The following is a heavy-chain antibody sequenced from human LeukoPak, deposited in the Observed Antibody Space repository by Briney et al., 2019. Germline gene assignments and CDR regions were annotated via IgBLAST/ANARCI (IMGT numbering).Heavy chain of an antibody. J-gene: IGHJ3*02. D-gene: IGHD3-10*01. V-gene: IGHV1-46*01. CDR3: ARVPLGGAFDI. CDR1: GYTFTGYY. CDR2: FNPSTGYT. Sequence: ASVKVSCKASGYTFTGYYMHWVRQAPGQGLEWMGIFNPSTGYTTHPQKFQGRVTMTRDTSTSTVYMELSSLRSEDTAVYYCARVPLGGAFDIWGQGTMVTVSS.